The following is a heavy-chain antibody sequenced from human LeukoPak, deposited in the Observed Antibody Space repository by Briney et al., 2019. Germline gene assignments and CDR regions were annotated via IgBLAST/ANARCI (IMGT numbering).Heavy chain of an antibody. CDR2: IKNDGSRT. V-gene: IGHV3-74*01. J-gene: IGHJ4*02. CDR3: TRSDYGDY. Sequence: GGSLRLSCAASGITISGSWMHWVRQAPGKGLVWVSRIKNDGSRTSYADSVKGRFTISRDNTKNTLYLQMNSLRAEDTAMYYCTRSDYGDYWGLGTLVTVSS. CDR1: GITISGSW.